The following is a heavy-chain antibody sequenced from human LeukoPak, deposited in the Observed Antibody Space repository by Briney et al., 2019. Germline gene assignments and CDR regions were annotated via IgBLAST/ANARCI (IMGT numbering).Heavy chain of an antibody. CDR2: INPNSGGT. D-gene: IGHD3-10*01. Sequence: ASVKVSCKASGYTFTGYYMHWVRQAPGQGLEWMGWINPNSGGTNYAQKFQGRVTMTRDTSISTAYMELSRLRSDDTAVYYCARDRGSGSYYNLDAFDIWGQGTMVTVSS. CDR1: GYTFTGYY. CDR3: ARDRGSGSYYNLDAFDI. J-gene: IGHJ3*02. V-gene: IGHV1-2*02.